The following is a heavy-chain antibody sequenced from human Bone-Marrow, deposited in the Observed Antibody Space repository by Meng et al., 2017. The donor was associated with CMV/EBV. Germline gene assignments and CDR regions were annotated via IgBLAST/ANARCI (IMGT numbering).Heavy chain of an antibody. CDR1: GGSFSGYY. D-gene: IGHD2-8*01. V-gene: IGHV4-34*01. J-gene: IGHJ5*02. Sequence: QVQLQQWGAGLLKPSETLSLTCAVYGGSFSGYYWSWIRQPPGKGLEWIGEINHSGSTNYNPSLKSRVTISVDTSKNQFSLKLSSVTAADTAVYYCARAIVLMVYANYGRGFNWFDPWGQGTLVTVSS. CDR2: INHSGST. CDR3: ARAIVLMVYANYGRGFNWFDP.